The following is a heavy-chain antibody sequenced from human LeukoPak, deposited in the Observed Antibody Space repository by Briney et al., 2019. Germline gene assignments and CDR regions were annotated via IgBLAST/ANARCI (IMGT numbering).Heavy chain of an antibody. CDR3: ARDRRSSWYNPFDY. J-gene: IGHJ4*02. CDR1: GFTFSSYS. CDR2: ISSSSSTI. V-gene: IGHV3-48*01. Sequence: PGGSLRLSCAASGFTFSSYSMNWVRQAPGKGLEWVSYISSSSSTIYYADSVKGRFTISRDNAKNSLYLQMNSLRAEDTAVYYCARDRRSSWYNPFDYWGQGTLVTVSS. D-gene: IGHD6-13*01.